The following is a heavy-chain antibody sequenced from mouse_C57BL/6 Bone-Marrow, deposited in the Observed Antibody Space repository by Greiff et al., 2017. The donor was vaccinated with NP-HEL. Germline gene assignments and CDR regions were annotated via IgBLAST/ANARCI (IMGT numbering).Heavy chain of an antibody. CDR3: ARKGIYYDYDRFAH. J-gene: IGHJ3*01. D-gene: IGHD2-4*01. CDR2: INPGSGGT. V-gene: IGHV1-54*01. Sequence: QVQLQQSGAELVRPGTSVKVSCKASGYAFTNYLIEWVKQRPGQGLEWIGVINPGSGGTNYNEKFKGKATLTADKSSSTADMQLSSLTSEDSAVYVCARKGIYYDYDRFAHWGQGTLVTVSA. CDR1: GYAFTNYL.